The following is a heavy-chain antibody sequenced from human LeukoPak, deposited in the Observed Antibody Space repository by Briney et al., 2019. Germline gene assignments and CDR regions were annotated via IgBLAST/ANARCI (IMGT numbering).Heavy chain of an antibody. Sequence: SETLSLTCTVSGGSISSYYWSWIRQPPGKGLEWIGYIYYSGSTNYNPSLKSRVTISVDTSKNQFSLKLSSVTAADTAVYYCARDVRYYYDSSGYSTYYFDYWGQGTLVTVSS. D-gene: IGHD3-22*01. CDR2: IYYSGST. V-gene: IGHV4-59*12. CDR3: ARDVRYYYDSSGYSTYYFDY. CDR1: GGSISSYY. J-gene: IGHJ4*02.